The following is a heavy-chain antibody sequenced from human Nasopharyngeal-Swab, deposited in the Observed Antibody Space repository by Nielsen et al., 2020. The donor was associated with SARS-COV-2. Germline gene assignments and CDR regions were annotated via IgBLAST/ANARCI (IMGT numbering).Heavy chain of an antibody. CDR2: IYSGGST. CDR1: GFTVSSNY. CDR3: ATSLLGYCSGGSCYAYYGMDV. J-gene: IGHJ6*02. V-gene: IGHV3-66*01. D-gene: IGHD2-15*01. Sequence: GESLKISCAASGFTVSSNYMSWVRQAPGKGLEWVSVIYSGGSTYYADSVKGRFTISRDNSENTLYLQMNSLRAEDTAVYYCATSLLGYCSGGSCYAYYGMDVWGQGTTVTVSS.